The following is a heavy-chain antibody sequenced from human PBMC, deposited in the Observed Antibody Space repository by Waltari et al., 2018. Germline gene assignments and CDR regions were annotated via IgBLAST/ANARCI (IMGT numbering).Heavy chain of an antibody. J-gene: IGHJ4*02. CDR1: GFTFSHYA. V-gene: IGHV3-23*01. Sequence: EVQFLESGGGLVQPGGSLTLSCAASGFTFSHYAFSWVRQAPGKGLEWVSTISGSGATTYYADSVKGRLTISRDNFKNTLYLRMNSLRAEDTAVYYCVRQEVPAAMPWGYFEYWGQGSLVTVSA. CDR3: VRQEVPAAMPWGYFEY. D-gene: IGHD2-2*01. CDR2: ISGSGATT.